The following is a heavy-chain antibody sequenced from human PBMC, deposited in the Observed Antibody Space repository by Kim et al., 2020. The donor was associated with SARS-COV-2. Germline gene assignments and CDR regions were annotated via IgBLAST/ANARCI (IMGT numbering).Heavy chain of an antibody. CDR2: IYYSCST. Sequence: IYYSCSTSADPSHKRRVTISVDTSKNQFSLKLSSVTAADTAVYYCARDVYWGQGTLVTVSS. J-gene: IGHJ4*02. V-gene: IGHV4-31*02. CDR3: ARDVY.